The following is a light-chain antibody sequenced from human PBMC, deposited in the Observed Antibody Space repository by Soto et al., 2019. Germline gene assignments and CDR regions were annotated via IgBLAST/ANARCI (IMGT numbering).Light chain of an antibody. CDR1: QSVSSK. CDR2: GAS. V-gene: IGKV3-15*01. CDR3: QQYNNWPGT. Sequence: DIVLMQSPGTLSVSPGERATLSCRASQSVSSKLAWYQQKPGQAPRLLFYGASTGATGIPARFSGSGSETEFTLSISSLQSEDFAVYYCQQYNNWPGTFGQGTRWIS. J-gene: IGKJ1*01.